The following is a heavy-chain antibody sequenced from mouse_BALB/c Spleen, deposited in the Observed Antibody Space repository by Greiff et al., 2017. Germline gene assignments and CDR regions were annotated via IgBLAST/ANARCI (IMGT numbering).Heavy chain of an antibody. V-gene: IGHV1S29*02. D-gene: IGHD1-1*01. CDR2: IYPYNGGT. J-gene: IGHJ2*01. Sequence: VHVKQSGPELVKPGASVKISCKASGYTFTDYNMHWVKQSHGKSLEWIGYIYPYNGGTGYNQKFKSKATLTVDNSSSTAYMELRSLTSEDSAVYYCAVTTVVALDYWGQGTTLTVSS. CDR3: AVTTVVALDY. CDR1: GYTFTDYN.